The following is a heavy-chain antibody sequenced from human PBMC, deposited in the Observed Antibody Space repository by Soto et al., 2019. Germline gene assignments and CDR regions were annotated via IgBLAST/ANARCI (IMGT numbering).Heavy chain of an antibody. CDR3: ARSLYDFWSGYRGMSFDY. D-gene: IGHD3-3*01. CDR2: INAGNGNT. J-gene: IGHJ4*02. Sequence: ASVKVSCKASGYTFTSYAMHWVRQAPGQRLEWMGWINAGNGNTKYSQKFQGRVTITRDTSASTAYMELSSLRSEDTAVYYCARSLYDFWSGYRGMSFDYWGQGALVTVSS. V-gene: IGHV1-3*01. CDR1: GYTFTSYA.